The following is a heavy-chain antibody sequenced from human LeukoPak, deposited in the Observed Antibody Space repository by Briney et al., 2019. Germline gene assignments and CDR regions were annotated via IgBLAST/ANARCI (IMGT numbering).Heavy chain of an antibody. V-gene: IGHV4-34*01. Sequence: SETLSLTCAVYGGSFSGYYWSWIRQPPGKGLEWIGEINHSGSTNYNPSLKSRVTISVDTSKNQFSLKLSSVTAADTAVYYCARVGKTVRGVIISLPFDYWGQGTLVTVSS. D-gene: IGHD3-10*01. J-gene: IGHJ4*02. CDR2: INHSGST. CDR1: GGSFSGYY. CDR3: ARVGKTVRGVIISLPFDY.